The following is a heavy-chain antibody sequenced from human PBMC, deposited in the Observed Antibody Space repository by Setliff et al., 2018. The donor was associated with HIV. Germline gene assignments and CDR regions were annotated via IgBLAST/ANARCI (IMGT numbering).Heavy chain of an antibody. CDR3: VSRPGGITRARFDH. J-gene: IGHJ4*02. CDR1: GGAFSRFY. CDR2: INHSGIT. V-gene: IGHV4-34*01. Sequence: SSETLSLTCAVYGGAFSRFYWSWLRQAPEKGLEWIGDINHSGITNYNPSLKSRLSISVDTSKNQFSLNLTSVTAADAAMYFCVSRPGGITRARFDHWGQGTLVTVSS. D-gene: IGHD3-16*01.